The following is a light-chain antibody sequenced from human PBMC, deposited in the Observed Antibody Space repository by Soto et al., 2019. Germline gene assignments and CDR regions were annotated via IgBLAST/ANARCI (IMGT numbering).Light chain of an antibody. Sequence: DIQMTQSPSTLSASVGDSVTITCRASQSITILLAWYQQKPGKAPKLLIYDASSLEGGVPSRFSGSRSGTEFPLTISGLQPDDFATYYCQQYNSFSWTFGQGTKVDIK. CDR2: DAS. J-gene: IGKJ1*01. V-gene: IGKV1-5*01. CDR1: QSITIL. CDR3: QQYNSFSWT.